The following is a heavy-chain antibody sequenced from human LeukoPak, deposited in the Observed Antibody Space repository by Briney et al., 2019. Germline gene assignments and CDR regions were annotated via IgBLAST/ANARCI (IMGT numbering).Heavy chain of an antibody. V-gene: IGHV3-7*01. D-gene: IGHD3-10*01. CDR2: IKQDGSEK. J-gene: IGHJ2*01. CDR3: ARDLLFGELLYGYFDL. CDR1: GFTFSSYW. Sequence: GGSLRLSCAASGFTFSSYWMSWVRQAPGKGLEWVANIKQDGSEKYYVDSVKGRFTISRDNAKNSLYLQMNSLRAEDTAVYYCARDLLFGELLYGYFDLWGRGTLVTVSS.